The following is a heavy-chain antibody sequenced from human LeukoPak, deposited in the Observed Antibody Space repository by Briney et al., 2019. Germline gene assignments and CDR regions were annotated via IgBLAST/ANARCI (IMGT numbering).Heavy chain of an antibody. CDR1: GGSISSGDYY. CDR3: ARKPMGPMTTVTAYEY. V-gene: IGHV4-30-4*08. Sequence: SETLSLTCTVSGGSISSGDYYWSWIRQPPGKGLEWIGYIYYSGSTYYNPSLKSRVTISVDTSKNQFSLKLSSVTAADTAVYYCARKPMGPMTTVTAYEYWGQGTLVTVSS. D-gene: IGHD4-17*01. J-gene: IGHJ4*02. CDR2: IYYSGST.